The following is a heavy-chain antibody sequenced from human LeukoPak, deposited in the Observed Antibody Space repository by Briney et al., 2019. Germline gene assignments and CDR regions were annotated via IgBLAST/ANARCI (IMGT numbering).Heavy chain of an antibody. J-gene: IGHJ4*02. CDR2: IIPIFGTA. V-gene: IGHV1-69*05. D-gene: IGHD3-10*01. Sequence: GASVKVSCKASGGTFSSYAISWVRQGPGQGLEWMGGIIPIFGTANYAQKFQGRVTITTDESTSTAYMELSSLRSEDTAVYYCARDFDDGSGHYYFDYWGQGTLVTVSS. CDR1: GGTFSSYA. CDR3: ARDFDDGSGHYYFDY.